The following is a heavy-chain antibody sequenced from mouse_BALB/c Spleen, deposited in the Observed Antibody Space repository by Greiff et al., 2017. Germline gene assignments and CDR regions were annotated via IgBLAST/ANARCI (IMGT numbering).Heavy chain of an antibody. Sequence: QVQLQQSGAELVRPGASVTLSCKASGYTFTDYEMHWVKQTPVHGLEWIGAIDPETGGTAYNQKFKGKATLTADKSSSTAYMELRSLTSEDSAVYYCARLGDYDVFAYWGQGTLVTVSA. CDR2: IDPETGGT. CDR3: ARLGDYDVFAY. V-gene: IGHV1-15*01. J-gene: IGHJ3*01. CDR1: GYTFTDYE. D-gene: IGHD2-4*01.